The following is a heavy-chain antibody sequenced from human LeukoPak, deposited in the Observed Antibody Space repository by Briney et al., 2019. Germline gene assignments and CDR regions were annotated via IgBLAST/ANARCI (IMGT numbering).Heavy chain of an antibody. V-gene: IGHV4-34*01. D-gene: IGHD2-15*01. J-gene: IGHJ5*02. CDR2: INHIGST. Sequence: SETLSLTCAVYGGSFSGYYWSWISQPPGKGLEWSVEINHIGSTNYNPSLTSRLTISVDTSKNPFSMKLTSVTAADTAVYYCARGLGTVVVVAATPPLSGNWFAPWGPGTLVTVSS. CDR1: GGSFSGYY. CDR3: ARGLGTVVVVAATPPLSGNWFAP.